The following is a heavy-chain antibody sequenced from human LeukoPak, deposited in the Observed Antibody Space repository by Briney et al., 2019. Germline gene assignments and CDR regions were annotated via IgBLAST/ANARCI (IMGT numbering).Heavy chain of an antibody. CDR2: IWYDGSNK. Sequence: GGSLRLSCAASGFTFSSYGMHWVRQAPGKGLEWVAVIWYDGSNKYSADSVKGRFTISRDNSKNTLYLQMNSLRAEDTAVYYCARDFPSGGMDVWGQGTTVTVSS. V-gene: IGHV3-33*01. J-gene: IGHJ6*02. D-gene: IGHD3-3*01. CDR1: GFTFSSYG. CDR3: ARDFPSGGMDV.